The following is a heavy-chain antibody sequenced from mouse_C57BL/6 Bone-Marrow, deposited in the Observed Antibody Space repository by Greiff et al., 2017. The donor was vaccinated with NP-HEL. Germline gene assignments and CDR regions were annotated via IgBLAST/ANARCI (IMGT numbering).Heavy chain of an antibody. Sequence: EVMLVESGGGLVKPGGSLKLSCAASGFTFSSYTMSWVRQTPEKRLEWVATISGGGGNTYYPDSVKGRFTISRDNAKNTLYLQMRSLRSEDTALYYCARHEGGYFYWYFDVWGTGTTVTVSS. J-gene: IGHJ1*03. D-gene: IGHD2-3*01. CDR2: ISGGGGNT. CDR1: GFTFSSYT. V-gene: IGHV5-9*01. CDR3: ARHEGGYFYWYFDV.